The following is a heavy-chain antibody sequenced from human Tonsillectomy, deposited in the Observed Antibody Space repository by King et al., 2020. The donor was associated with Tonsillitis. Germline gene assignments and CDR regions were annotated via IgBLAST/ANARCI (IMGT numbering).Heavy chain of an antibody. CDR2: IRSKAYDGTA. V-gene: IGHV3-49*03. CDR3: SRVPYDSSGYYYYAMDV. CDR1: GFTFGDYA. D-gene: IGHD3-22*01. J-gene: IGHJ6*02. Sequence: QLVQSGGGLVQPGRSLRLSCTASGFTFGDYAMTWFRQTPGKGLEWVGFIRSKAYDGTAEYAASVRGRFTISRDDSKSIAYLQMNRLKNEDTAMYYCSRVPYDSSGYYYYAMDVWRQETTVTVSS.